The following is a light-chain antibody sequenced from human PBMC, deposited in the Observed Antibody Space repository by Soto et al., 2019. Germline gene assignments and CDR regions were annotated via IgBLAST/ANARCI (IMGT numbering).Light chain of an antibody. CDR3: QQYNSYSPE. CDR1: QSISNW. V-gene: IGKV1-5*01. CDR2: DAS. Sequence: DLQMTQSPSTLSASVGDRVTITCRASQSISNWLAWYQQKPGKAPKVLIYDASSLESGVPSRFSGSGSGTEFTLTISSLQPDDFATYYCQQYNSYSPEFGQGTKVEIK. J-gene: IGKJ1*01.